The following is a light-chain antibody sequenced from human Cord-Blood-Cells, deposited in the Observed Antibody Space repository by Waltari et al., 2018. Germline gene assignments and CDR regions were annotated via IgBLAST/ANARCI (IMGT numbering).Light chain of an antibody. CDR3: QQYYSTPWT. J-gene: IGKJ1*01. Sequence: DIVMTQSPDSLAVSLGERATINCKSSQSVLYSSNKKSCLGWYQQQPGQPPKLLIYGASTRESGGPDRFSGSGSGTDFTLTISSLQAEDVAVYYCQQYYSTPWTFGQGTKVEIK. CDR1: QSVLYSSNKKSC. CDR2: GAS. V-gene: IGKV4-1*01.